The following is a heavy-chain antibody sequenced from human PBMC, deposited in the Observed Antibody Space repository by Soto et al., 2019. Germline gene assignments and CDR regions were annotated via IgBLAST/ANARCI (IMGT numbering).Heavy chain of an antibody. CDR3: ARGRIGFDP. CDR2: INHSGTT. D-gene: IGHD2-15*01. J-gene: IGHJ5*02. CDR1: GGSFIGYY. Sequence: SETLSLTCGVSGGSFIGYYWSWIRQPPGKGLEWIGEINHSGTTNYNPSLKSRVTISVDTSKNQLSLKLTSVTAADTGVYYCARGRIGFDPWGQGTLVTVSS. V-gene: IGHV4-34*01.